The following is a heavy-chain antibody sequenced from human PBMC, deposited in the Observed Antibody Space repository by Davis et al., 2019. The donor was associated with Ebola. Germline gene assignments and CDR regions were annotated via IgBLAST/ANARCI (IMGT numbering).Heavy chain of an antibody. J-gene: IGHJ5*02. CDR3: ARGVWLGDNWFDP. CDR1: GGSINDYY. CDR2: IYTSGST. D-gene: IGHD6-19*01. V-gene: IGHV4-4*07. Sequence: PSETLSLTCTVSGGSINDYYWSWIRQPAGKGLEWIGRIYTSGSTNYNPSLKSRVTMTGNTSKNQFSLRLRSVTAADTAVYYCARGVWLGDNWFDPWGQGTLVTVSS.